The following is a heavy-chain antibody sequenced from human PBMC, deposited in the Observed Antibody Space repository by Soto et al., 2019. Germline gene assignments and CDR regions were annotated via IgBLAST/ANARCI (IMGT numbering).Heavy chain of an antibody. Sequence: QVQLQESGPGLVKPSETLSLTCTVSGGSISSYYWSWIRQPPGKGLEWIGYIYYSGSTNYNPSLKSRLTISVDTSKNQFSLKLSSVTAADTAVYYCARAGDGSSGYFIDYWGQGTLVTVSS. J-gene: IGHJ4*02. D-gene: IGHD3-22*01. CDR2: IYYSGST. V-gene: IGHV4-59*01. CDR1: GGSISSYY. CDR3: ARAGDGSSGYFIDY.